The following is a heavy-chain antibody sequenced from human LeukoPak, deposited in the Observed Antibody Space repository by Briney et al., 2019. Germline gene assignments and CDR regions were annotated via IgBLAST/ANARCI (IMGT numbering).Heavy chain of an antibody. J-gene: IGHJ6*03. CDR1: GFTFSSYS. D-gene: IGHD6-13*01. Sequence: PGGSLRLSCAASGFTFSSYSMNWVRQAPGKGLEWVSSITSSGRYIYYADSVKGRFTISRDNAKNSLYLQMNSLRAEDTAVYYCARVNRGSSWTWDYYYYMDVWGKGTTVTVSS. V-gene: IGHV3-21*01. CDR3: ARVNRGSSWTWDYYYYMDV. CDR2: ITSSGRYI.